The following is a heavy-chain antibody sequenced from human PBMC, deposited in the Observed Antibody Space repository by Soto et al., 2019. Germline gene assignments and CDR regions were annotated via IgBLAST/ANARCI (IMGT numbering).Heavy chain of an antibody. Sequence: GASVKVSGKASGGTFSSYASSWVRQAPGQGLEWMGGSSPVFGAPNQAEKFQDRVTITADESPNTAYMELSSLRSEDTALYYCAAVWGRTTTYVDYWGQGTLVTVSS. V-gene: IGHV1-69*13. CDR2: SSPVFGAP. CDR3: AAVWGRTTTYVDY. D-gene: IGHD1-26*01. J-gene: IGHJ4*02. CDR1: GGTFSSYA.